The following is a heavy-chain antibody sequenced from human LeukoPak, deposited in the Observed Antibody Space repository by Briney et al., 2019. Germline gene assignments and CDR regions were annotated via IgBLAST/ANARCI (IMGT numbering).Heavy chain of an antibody. CDR1: GGSISGYY. Sequence: SETLSLTCTVSGGSISGYYWSWIRQPPGKGLEWIGYIYYSGSTNYNPSLKSRVTISVDTSKNQFSLKLSSVTAADTAVYYCARDLRLYAFDIWGQGTMVTVSS. CDR2: IYYSGST. CDR3: ARDLRLYAFDI. V-gene: IGHV4-59*01. D-gene: IGHD2-2*02. J-gene: IGHJ3*02.